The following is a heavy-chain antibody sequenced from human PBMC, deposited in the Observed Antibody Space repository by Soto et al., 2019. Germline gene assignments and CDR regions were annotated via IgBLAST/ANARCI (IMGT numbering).Heavy chain of an antibody. Sequence: QVQLVESGGSVVQPGRSLRLSCEASGFTFTSYAMHWVRQAPGKGLEWVAVISYDGINEYYADSVKGRFTISRDNSKNTLFLQMSSLRVEDTAVYYCARDRLRLGELSLIGDFEYWCQGTLVTVSS. D-gene: IGHD3-16*02. CDR3: ARDRLRLGELSLIGDFEY. J-gene: IGHJ4*02. CDR2: ISYDGINE. CDR1: GFTFTSYA. V-gene: IGHV3-30*15.